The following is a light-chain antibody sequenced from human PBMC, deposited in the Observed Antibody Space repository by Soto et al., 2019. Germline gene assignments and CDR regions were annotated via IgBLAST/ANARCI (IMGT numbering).Light chain of an antibody. V-gene: IGLV2-23*01. CDR3: CSSAGSSLYV. CDR1: SSDVGTYDL. J-gene: IGLJ1*01. CDR2: EGT. Sequence: QSALTQPASVSGSPGQSIAISCTGTSSDVGTYDLVSWYQQHPGKAPKLMIYEGTKRPSGVSNRFSGSKSANTASLTISGLQPEDEADNYCCSSAGSSLYVFGRGTKITVL.